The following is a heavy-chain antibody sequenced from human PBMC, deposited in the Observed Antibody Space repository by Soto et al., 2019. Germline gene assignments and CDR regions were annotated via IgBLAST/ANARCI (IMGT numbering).Heavy chain of an antibody. Sequence: QLQLQESGPGLVKPSETLSLTCAVSGGSVSSGGNYWGWIRQSPGKGLEWIGGVHDTGPTHYNQSLPSRVPISVDTSKNQFSLNVNSVTAADTAVYYCARGLSSPSAAGVWGQGTLVTVSS. V-gene: IGHV4-39*01. CDR3: ARGLSSPSAAGV. CDR1: GGSVSSGGNY. J-gene: IGHJ4*02. D-gene: IGHD6-6*01. CDR2: VHDTGPT.